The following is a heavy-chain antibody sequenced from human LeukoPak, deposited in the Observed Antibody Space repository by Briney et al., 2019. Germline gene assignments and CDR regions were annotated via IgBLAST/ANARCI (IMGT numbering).Heavy chain of an antibody. J-gene: IGHJ5*02. Sequence: GGSLRLSCAASGFTFSSYWMSWVRQAPGKGLEWVANIKQDGSEKYCVDSVKGRFTISRDNAKNSLYLQMNSLRAEDTAVYYCARVYSSSWYWFDPWGQGTLVTVSS. V-gene: IGHV3-7*04. CDR2: IKQDGSEK. CDR3: ARVYSSSWYWFDP. D-gene: IGHD6-13*01. CDR1: GFTFSSYW.